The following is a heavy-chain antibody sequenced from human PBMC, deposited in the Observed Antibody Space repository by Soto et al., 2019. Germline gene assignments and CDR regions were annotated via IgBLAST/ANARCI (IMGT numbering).Heavy chain of an antibody. CDR2: INHSGST. CDR1: GGSFSGYY. J-gene: IGHJ5*02. D-gene: IGHD4-4*01. Sequence: SETLSLTCAVYGGSFSGYYWSWIRQPPGKGLEWIGDINHSGSTNYTPSLKSRVTISVDTSKDQFSLKLSSVTAAFTAVYYCARGIDYRSSPNWFEPWGQGTLVTVSS. V-gene: IGHV4-34*01. CDR3: ARGIDYRSSPNWFEP.